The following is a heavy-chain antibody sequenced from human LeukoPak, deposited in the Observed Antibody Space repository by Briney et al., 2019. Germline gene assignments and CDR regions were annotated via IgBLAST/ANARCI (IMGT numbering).Heavy chain of an antibody. V-gene: IGHV4-34*01. CDR3: ARDQIAARAYDY. J-gene: IGHJ4*02. D-gene: IGHD6-6*01. Sequence: SETLSLTCAVYGGSFSGYYWSWIRQPPGKGLEGIGEINHSGSTNHSPSLKSRVTISVDTSKNQFSLKLSSVTAADTAVYYCARDQIAARAYDYWGQGTLVTVSS. CDR1: GGSFSGYY. CDR2: INHSGST.